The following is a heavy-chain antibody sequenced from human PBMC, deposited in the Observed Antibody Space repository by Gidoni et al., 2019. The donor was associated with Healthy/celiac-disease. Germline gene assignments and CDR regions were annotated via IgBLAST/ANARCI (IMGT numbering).Heavy chain of an antibody. CDR2: IIPILGIA. J-gene: IGHJ6*02. V-gene: IGHV1-69*02. CDR3: NWSVRPGRDGYNRYYYYGMDV. Sequence: QVQLVQSGAEVKKPGSSVKVSCKASGGTFSSYTISWVRQAPGQGLEWMGRIIPILGIANYAQKFQGRVTITADKSTSTAYMELSSLRSEDTAVYYCNWSVRPGRDGYNRYYYYGMDVWGQGTTVTVSS. D-gene: IGHD5-12*01. CDR1: GGTFSSYT.